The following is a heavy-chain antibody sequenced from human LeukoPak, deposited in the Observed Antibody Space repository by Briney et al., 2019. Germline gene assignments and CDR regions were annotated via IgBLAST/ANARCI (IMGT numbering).Heavy chain of an antibody. CDR1: GFTFSSYW. CDR2: INSDGSST. V-gene: IGHV3-74*01. Sequence: GGSLRLSCAASGFTFSSYWMHWVRQAPGKGLGWVSRINSDGSSTSYADSVKGRFTISRDNAKNTLYLQMNSLRAEDTAVYYCARPYSSGWPYYYYYGMDVWGQGTTVTVSS. J-gene: IGHJ6*02. D-gene: IGHD6-19*01. CDR3: ARPYSSGWPYYYYYGMDV.